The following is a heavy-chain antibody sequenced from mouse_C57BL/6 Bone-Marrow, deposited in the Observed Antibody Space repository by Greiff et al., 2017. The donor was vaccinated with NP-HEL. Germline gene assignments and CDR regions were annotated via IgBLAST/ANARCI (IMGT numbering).Heavy chain of an antibody. J-gene: IGHJ2*01. V-gene: IGHV1-82*01. D-gene: IGHD2-3*01. CDR2: IYPGDGDT. Sequence: QVQLQQSGPELVKPGASVKISCKASGYAFSSSWMNWVKQRPGKGLEWIGRIYPGDGDTNYNGKFKGKATLTADKSSSTAYMQLSSLTSEDSAVYFCATLYDSDYWGQGTTLTVSS. CDR3: ATLYDSDY. CDR1: GYAFSSSW.